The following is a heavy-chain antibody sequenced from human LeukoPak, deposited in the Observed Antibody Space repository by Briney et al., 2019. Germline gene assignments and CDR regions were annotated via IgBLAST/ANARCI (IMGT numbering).Heavy chain of an antibody. CDR2: FYWSSST. Sequence: PSDTLSLICIISGYFLKLGDYWGWIRQVPGKGLEWVRTFYWSSSTAYSPHLRGRVTMSLDTAKNHFSLTLTSVTAADTAVYYCARAYNWNYGFSIQYNWFDTWGQGTLVTVSS. J-gene: IGHJ5*02. CDR3: ARAYNWNYGFSIQYNWFDT. CDR1: GYFLKLGDY. D-gene: IGHD1-7*01. V-gene: IGHV4-38-2*02.